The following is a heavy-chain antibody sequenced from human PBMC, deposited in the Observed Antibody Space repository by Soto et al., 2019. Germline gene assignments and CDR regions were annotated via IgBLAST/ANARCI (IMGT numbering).Heavy chain of an antibody. J-gene: IGHJ3*02. CDR3: ARDRPLLWFGELLFDI. CDR2: ISAYNGNT. CDR1: GYTFTIYG. V-gene: IGHV1-18*04. Sequence: ASVKVSCKASGYTFTIYGISWVLQSPGQGLEWMGWISAYNGNTNYAQKLQGRVTMTTDTSTSTAYMELRSLRSDDTAVYYCARDRPLLWFGELLFDIWGQGTMVTVS. D-gene: IGHD3-10*01.